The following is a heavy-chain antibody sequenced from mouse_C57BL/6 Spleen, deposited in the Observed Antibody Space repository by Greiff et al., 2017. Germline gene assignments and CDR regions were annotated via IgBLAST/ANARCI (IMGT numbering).Heavy chain of an antibody. CDR1: GYAFSSYW. J-gene: IGHJ2*01. V-gene: IGHV1-80*01. CDR2: IYPGDGDT. Sequence: QVQLQQSGAELVKPGASVKISCKASGYAFSSYWMNWVKQRPGKGLEWIGQIYPGDGDTNYNGKFKGKATLTADKSSSTAYMQLSSLTSEDSAVYFCAKLYYYGSSDYFDYWGQGTTLTVSS. D-gene: IGHD1-1*01. CDR3: AKLYYYGSSDYFDY.